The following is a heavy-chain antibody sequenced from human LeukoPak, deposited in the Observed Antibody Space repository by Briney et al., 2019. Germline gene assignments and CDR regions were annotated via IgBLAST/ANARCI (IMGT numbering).Heavy chain of an antibody. CDR1: GFTVSSNY. CDR3: ARSRGLTDILTGYFDP. CDR2: IYSGGST. V-gene: IGHV3-66*01. J-gene: IGHJ5*02. Sequence: GGSLRLSCAASGFTVSSNYMSWVRQAPGKGLEWVSVIYSGGSTYYADSVKGRFTISRDNSKNTLYLQMNSLRAEDTAVYYCARSRGLTDILTGYFDPWGQGTLVTVSS. D-gene: IGHD3-9*01.